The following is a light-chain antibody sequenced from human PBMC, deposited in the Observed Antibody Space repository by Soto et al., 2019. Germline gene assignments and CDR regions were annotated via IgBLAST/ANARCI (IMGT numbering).Light chain of an antibody. CDR3: QQYYSTPLT. Sequence: DIVMTQSPDSLAVSLGERATINCKSSQSVLYSSNNKNYLAWYQQKPGQPPKLLIYWASTRESGFPDRFSGSGSGTDFTLTIISLQAEDVAVYYCQQYYSTPLTFGGGTKVEIK. CDR2: WAS. V-gene: IGKV4-1*01. J-gene: IGKJ4*01. CDR1: QSVLYSSNNKNY.